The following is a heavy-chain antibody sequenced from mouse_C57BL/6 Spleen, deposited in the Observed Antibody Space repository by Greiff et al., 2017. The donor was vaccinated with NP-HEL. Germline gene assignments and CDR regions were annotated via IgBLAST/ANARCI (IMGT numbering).Heavy chain of an antibody. J-gene: IGHJ4*01. D-gene: IGHD1-1*01. V-gene: IGHV1-64*01. Sequence: QVQLQQPGAELVKPGASVKLSCKASGYTFTSYWMHWVKQRPGQGLEWIGMIHPNSGSTNYNEKFKSKATLTVDKSSSTAYMQLSSLTSEDSAVYYCAREEITTVVATEAMDYWGQGTSVTVSS. CDR3: AREEITTVVATEAMDY. CDR2: IHPNSGST. CDR1: GYTFTSYW.